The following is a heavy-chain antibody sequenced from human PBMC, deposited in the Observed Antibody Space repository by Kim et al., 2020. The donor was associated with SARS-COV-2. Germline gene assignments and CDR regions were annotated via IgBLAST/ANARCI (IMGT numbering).Heavy chain of an antibody. CDR1: GFIFHTYA. Sequence: GGSLRLSCAASGFIFHTYAMTWVRQAPGKGLEWVSAISGRGGSTYYADSVKGRFTISRDNYKKTLYLQMNSLRADDTAMYYCAKGHFDWLHYFDFWGQGILVTVSS. V-gene: IGHV3-23*01. CDR3: AKGHFDWLHYFDF. CDR2: ISGRGGST. J-gene: IGHJ4*02. D-gene: IGHD3-9*01.